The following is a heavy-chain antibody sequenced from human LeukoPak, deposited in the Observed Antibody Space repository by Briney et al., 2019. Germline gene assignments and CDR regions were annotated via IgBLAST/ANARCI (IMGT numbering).Heavy chain of an antibody. CDR3: ARLRRYYDYVWGSYRPQNNWFDP. CDR1: GGSISSSSYY. D-gene: IGHD3-16*02. Sequence: SETLSLTCTVSGGSISSSSYYWGWIRQPPGKGLEWIGSIYYSGSTYYNPSLKSRVTISVDTSKNQFSLKLSSVTAADTAVYYCARLRRYYDYVWGSYRPQNNWFDPWGQGTLVTVSS. V-gene: IGHV4-39*07. J-gene: IGHJ5*02. CDR2: IYYSGST.